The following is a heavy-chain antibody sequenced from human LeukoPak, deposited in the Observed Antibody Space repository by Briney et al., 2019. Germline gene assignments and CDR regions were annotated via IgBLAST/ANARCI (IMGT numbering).Heavy chain of an antibody. CDR1: GFTFSSYA. CDR2: ISGGGGST. J-gene: IGHJ4*02. Sequence: PGGSLRLSCAASGFTFSSYAMSWVRQAPGKGLEWVSAISGGGGSTYYADSVKGRFTISRDNSKNTLYLQMNSLRAEDTALYYCAKVGAAAGRTPDYWGQGTLVTVSS. D-gene: IGHD6-13*01. V-gene: IGHV3-23*01. CDR3: AKVGAAAGRTPDY.